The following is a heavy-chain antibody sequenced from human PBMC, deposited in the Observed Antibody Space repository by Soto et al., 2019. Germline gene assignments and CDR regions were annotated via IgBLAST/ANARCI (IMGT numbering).Heavy chain of an antibody. CDR3: ASALVAVAGLGSKGLFDX. J-gene: IGHJ4*02. Sequence: ASVKVSCNASGYTFTGYYMHWVRQAPGQGLEWMGCINPNSGGTNYAQKFQGSVTMTRGASISTAYMELSRLRSDDTAVYYCASALVAVAGLGSKGLFDXWGQGTLLTVSX. CDR2: INPNSGGT. D-gene: IGHD6-19*01. V-gene: IGHV1-2*02. CDR1: GYTFTGYY.